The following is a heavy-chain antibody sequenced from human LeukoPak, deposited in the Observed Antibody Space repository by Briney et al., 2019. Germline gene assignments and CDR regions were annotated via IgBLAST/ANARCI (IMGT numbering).Heavy chain of an antibody. J-gene: IGHJ4*02. CDR1: GGSFSGYY. CDR3: ARTKYGDYAGDWYYFDY. D-gene: IGHD4-17*01. CDR2: IYYSGST. Sequence: SETLSLTCAVYGGSFSGYYWSWIRQPPGKGLEWIGYIYYSGSTNYNPSLKSRVTISVDTSKNQFSLKLSSVTAADTAVYYCARTKYGDYAGDWYYFDYWGQGTLVTVSS. V-gene: IGHV4-59*01.